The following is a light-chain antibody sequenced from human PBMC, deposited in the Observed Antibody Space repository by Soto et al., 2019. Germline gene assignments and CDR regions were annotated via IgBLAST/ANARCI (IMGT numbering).Light chain of an antibody. CDR3: QQYGSSPYT. V-gene: IGKV3-20*01. CDR1: PSVSSSY. CDR2: GAS. Sequence: EIVLTQSPGTLSLSPGERATLSCRASPSVSSSYLAWYQQKPGQAPRLLIYGASSRATGIPDRFSGSGSGTDFALTNSRLEPEDFAVYYCQQYGSSPYTFGQGTKLEIK. J-gene: IGKJ2*01.